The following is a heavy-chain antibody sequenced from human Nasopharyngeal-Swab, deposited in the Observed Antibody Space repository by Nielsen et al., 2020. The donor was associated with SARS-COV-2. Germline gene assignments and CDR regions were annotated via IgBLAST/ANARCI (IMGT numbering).Heavy chain of an antibody. CDR2: INPNSGGT. V-gene: IGHV1-2*02. J-gene: IGHJ4*02. D-gene: IGHD6-19*01. CDR1: GYTFTGYY. Sequence: ASVKVSCKASGYTFTGYYMHWVRQAPGQGLEWMGWINPNSGGTNYAQKFQGRVTMTRDTSISTAYMELSRLRSDDTAVYYCASGSPDSSGWTRHDYWGQGTLVTVSS. CDR3: ASGSPDSSGWTRHDY.